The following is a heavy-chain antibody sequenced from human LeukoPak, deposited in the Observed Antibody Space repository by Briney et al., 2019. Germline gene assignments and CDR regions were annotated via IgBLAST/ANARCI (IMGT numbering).Heavy chain of an antibody. Sequence: ASVKVSCKASGYTFTSYDINWVRQATGQGLEWMGWMNPNSGNTGYAQKFQGRVTITRNTSISTAYMELSSLRSEDTAVYYCARVMITFGGRAFDILGQGTMVTVSS. D-gene: IGHD3-16*01. J-gene: IGHJ3*02. V-gene: IGHV1-8*03. CDR2: MNPNSGNT. CDR3: ARVMITFGGRAFDI. CDR1: GYTFTSYD.